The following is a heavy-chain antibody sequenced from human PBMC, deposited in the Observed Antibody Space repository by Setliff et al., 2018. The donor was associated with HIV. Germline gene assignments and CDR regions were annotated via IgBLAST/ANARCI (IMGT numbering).Heavy chain of an antibody. D-gene: IGHD3-3*01. Sequence: ASVKVSCKASGDTFSNYAIAWVRQAPGQGLEWMGWINTKTGNPTYAQGSTGRFVFSLDTSVSTAYLQINSLKAEDTAIYYCARVGVDSQEYFQHWGQGTLVTVSS. CDR3: ARVGVDSQEYFQH. J-gene: IGHJ1*01. CDR2: INTKTGNP. CDR1: GDTFSNYA. V-gene: IGHV7-4-1*02.